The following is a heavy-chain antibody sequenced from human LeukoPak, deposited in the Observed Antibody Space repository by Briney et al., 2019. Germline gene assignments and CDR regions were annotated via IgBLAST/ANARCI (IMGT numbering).Heavy chain of an antibody. D-gene: IGHD2/OR15-2a*01. CDR2: IYYSGNT. V-gene: IGHV4-59*02. CDR1: GASVSSYY. J-gene: IGHJ4*02. Sequence: SETLSLTCTVSGASVSSYYWSWIRQPPGKGLEWIGYIYYSGNTNYNPSLDSRATLSVDTSKNQFSLRLTSVTAADTAVYYCARVRVGATFYYFDYWGQGTLVTVSS. CDR3: ARVRVGATFYYFDY.